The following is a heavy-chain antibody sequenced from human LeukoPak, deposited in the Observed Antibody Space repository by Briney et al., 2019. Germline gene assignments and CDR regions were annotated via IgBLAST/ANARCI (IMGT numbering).Heavy chain of an antibody. V-gene: IGHV4-39*01. CDR1: GGPIISSSYY. CDR2: IYYSGNT. J-gene: IGHJ6*02. CDR3: ARSDSSSSLVLGSYYGMDV. D-gene: IGHD6-6*01. Sequence: PSETLSLTCTVSGGPIISSSYYWVWIRQSPGKGLEWIGTIYYSGNTYYNPSLKSRVTISVDTSKNQFSLQLTSVTAADTAVYYCARSDSSSSLVLGSYYGMDVWGQGTTVTVSS.